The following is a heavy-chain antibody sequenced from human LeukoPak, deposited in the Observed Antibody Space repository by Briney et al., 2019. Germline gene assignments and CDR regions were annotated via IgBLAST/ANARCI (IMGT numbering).Heavy chain of an antibody. D-gene: IGHD6-6*01. CDR1: GFTLNLAW. CDR3: AREGGRSIAALDY. J-gene: IGHJ4*02. V-gene: IGHV3-21*01. Sequence: GGSLRLSCAASGFTLNLAWINWVRQAPGKGLEWVSSISSSSSYIYYADSVKGRFTISRDNAKNSLYLQMNSLRAEDTAVYYCAREGGRSIAALDYWGQGTLVTVSS. CDR2: ISSSSSYI.